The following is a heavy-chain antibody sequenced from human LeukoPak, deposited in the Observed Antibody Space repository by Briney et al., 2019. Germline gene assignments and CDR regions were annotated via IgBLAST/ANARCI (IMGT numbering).Heavy chain of an antibody. Sequence: SSETLSLTCTVSGGSISSYYWSWIRQPPGKGLEWIGYIYYSGSTNYNPSLKSRVTISVDTSKNQFSLKLSSVTAADTAVYYCARGPQAEYYYDSSGYYPFDYWGQGTLVTVSS. J-gene: IGHJ4*02. CDR2: IYYSGST. V-gene: IGHV4-59*01. CDR1: GGSISSYY. CDR3: ARGPQAEYYYDSSGYYPFDY. D-gene: IGHD3-22*01.